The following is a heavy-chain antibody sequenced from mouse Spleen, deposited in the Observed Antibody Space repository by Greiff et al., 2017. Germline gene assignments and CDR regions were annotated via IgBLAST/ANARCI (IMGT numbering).Heavy chain of an antibody. Sequence: EVMLVESGGGLVKPGGSLKLSCAASGFTFSSYAMSWVRQTPEKRLEWVATISSGGSYTYYPDSVKGRFTISRDNAKNTLYLQMSSLRSEDTAMYYCARKKYGNTRPLDYWGQGTTLTVSS. CDR2: ISSGGSYT. D-gene: IGHD2-10*02. CDR3: ARKKYGNTRPLDY. CDR1: GFTFSSYA. V-gene: IGHV5-9-1*01. J-gene: IGHJ2*01.